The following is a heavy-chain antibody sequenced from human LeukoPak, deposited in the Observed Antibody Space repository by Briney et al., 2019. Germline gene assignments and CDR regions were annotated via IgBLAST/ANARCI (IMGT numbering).Heavy chain of an antibody. V-gene: IGHV4-34*01. J-gene: IGHJ5*02. D-gene: IGHD1-14*01. Sequence: SETLSLTCAVYGGSFSGYYWSWIRQPPGKGLEWIGEINHSGSTYYNPSLKSRVTISVDTSKNQFSLKLSSVTAADTAVYYCAGLIRPGWFDPWGQGTLVTVSS. CDR2: INHSGST. CDR3: AGLIRPGWFDP. CDR1: GGSFSGYY.